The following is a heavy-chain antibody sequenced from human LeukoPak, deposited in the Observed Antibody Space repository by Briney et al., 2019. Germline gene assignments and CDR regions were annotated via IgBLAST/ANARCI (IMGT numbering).Heavy chain of an antibody. Sequence: ASVKVSCKASGYNFIRYYMHWVRQAPGQGLEWMGIINPSGGSTSYAQKFQDRVTMTRDTSTSTVYMELSSLKSEDTAVYYCAREDVVLVDAALYYYYGMDVWGQGTTVTVSS. CDR2: INPSGGST. D-gene: IGHD2-15*01. J-gene: IGHJ6*02. CDR3: AREDVVLVDAALYYYYGMDV. V-gene: IGHV1-46*01. CDR1: GYNFIRYY.